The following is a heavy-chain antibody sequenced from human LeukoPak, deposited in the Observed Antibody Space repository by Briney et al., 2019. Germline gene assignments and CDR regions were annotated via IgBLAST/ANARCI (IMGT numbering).Heavy chain of an antibody. CDR1: GFTFSSYG. J-gene: IGHJ4*02. CDR2: IRYDGSIK. V-gene: IGHV3-30*02. CDR3: AKVSPINPSGYLDY. D-gene: IGHD3-3*01. Sequence: GGSLRLSCAASGFTFSSYGMHWVRQAPGKGLDWVAFIRYDGSIKDYADSVKGRFTISRDNSRNTLYLQMNSLRAEDTAIYYCAKVSPINPSGYLDYWGQGTLVTASS.